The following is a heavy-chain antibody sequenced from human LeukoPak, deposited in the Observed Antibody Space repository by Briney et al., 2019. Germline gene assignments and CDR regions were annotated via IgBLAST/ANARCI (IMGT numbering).Heavy chain of an antibody. D-gene: IGHD3-22*01. J-gene: IGHJ4*02. Sequence: PGGSLRLSCAASGFTFSSYWMSWVRQAPGKGLEWVSYISSSGSTIYYADSVKGRFTISRDNAKNSLYPQMNSLRAEDTALYYCAREKRDDSSGTFDYWGQGTLVTVSS. CDR2: ISSSGSTI. CDR3: AREKRDDSSGTFDY. V-gene: IGHV3-48*04. CDR1: GFTFSSYW.